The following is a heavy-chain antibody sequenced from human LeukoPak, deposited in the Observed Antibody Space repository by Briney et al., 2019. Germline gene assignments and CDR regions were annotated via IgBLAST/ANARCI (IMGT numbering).Heavy chain of an antibody. CDR1: GGSISSYY. CDR3: ARYYYDSSGPYFDY. J-gene: IGHJ4*02. D-gene: IGHD3-22*01. CDR2: IYTSGST. Sequence: PSETLSLTCTVSGGSISSYYWSWIRQPAGKGLEWIGRIYTSGSTNYNPSLKSRVTMSVDTSKNQFSLKLSSVTAADTAVYYCARYYYDSSGPYFDYWGQGTLVTVSS. V-gene: IGHV4-4*07.